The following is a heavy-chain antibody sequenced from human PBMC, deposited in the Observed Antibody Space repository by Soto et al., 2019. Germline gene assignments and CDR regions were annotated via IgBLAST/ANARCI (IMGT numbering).Heavy chain of an antibody. J-gene: IGHJ5*02. D-gene: IGHD2-15*01. Sequence: QVHLQESGPGLVEPSGTLSLTCSVSGASMWDHDWWTWVRQSPEKGLEWIGEISPGGIATYNPSHKNRVTISIDRSKSQFYLTLNSLTAADTAMYYCARNADCRGGAKCIVGWFDPWGQGILVTVSS. CDR3: ARNADCRGGAKCIVGWFDP. CDR2: ISPGGIA. CDR1: GASMWDHDW. V-gene: IGHV4-4*02.